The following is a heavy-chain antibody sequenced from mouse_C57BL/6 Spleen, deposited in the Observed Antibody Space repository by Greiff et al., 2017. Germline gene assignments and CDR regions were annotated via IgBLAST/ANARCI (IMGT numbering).Heavy chain of an antibody. CDR2: ISSGGDYI. V-gene: IGHV5-9-1*02. Sequence: EVHLVESGEGLVKPGGSLKLSCAASGFTFSSYAMSWVRQTPEKRLEWVAYISSGGDYIYYADTVKGRFTISRDNARNTLYLQMSSLKSEDTAMYYCTRNDYGSSYEYFDVWGTGTTVTVSS. D-gene: IGHD1-1*01. CDR3: TRNDYGSSYEYFDV. CDR1: GFTFSSYA. J-gene: IGHJ1*03.